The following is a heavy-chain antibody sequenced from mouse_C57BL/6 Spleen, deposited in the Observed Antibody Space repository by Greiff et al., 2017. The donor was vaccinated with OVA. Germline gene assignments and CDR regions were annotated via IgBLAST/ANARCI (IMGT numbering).Heavy chain of an antibody. D-gene: IGHD3-3*01. CDR1: GYAFSSYW. Sequence: QVQLKQSGAELVKPGASVKISCKASGYAFSSYWMNWVKQRPGKGLEWIGQSYTGDGDTNYNGKFKGKATLTADKSSSTAYMQLSSLTSEDSAVYFCARLGGFAYWGQGTLVTVSA. J-gene: IGHJ3*01. V-gene: IGHV1-80*01. CDR2: SYTGDGDT. CDR3: ARLGGFAY.